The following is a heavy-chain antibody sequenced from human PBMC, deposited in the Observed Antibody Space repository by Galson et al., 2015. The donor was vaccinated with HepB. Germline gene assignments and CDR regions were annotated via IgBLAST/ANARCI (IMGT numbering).Heavy chain of an antibody. V-gene: IGHV3-21*01. CDR2: ISSSSSYI. Sequence: SLRLSCAASGFTFSSYSMNWVRQAPGKGLEWVSSISSSSSYIYYADSVKGRFTISRDNAKNSLYLQMNSLRAEDTAVYYCARSSGRSYWGNYWGQGTLVTVSS. CDR3: ARSSGRSYWGNY. CDR1: GFTFSSYS. D-gene: IGHD3-22*01. J-gene: IGHJ4*02.